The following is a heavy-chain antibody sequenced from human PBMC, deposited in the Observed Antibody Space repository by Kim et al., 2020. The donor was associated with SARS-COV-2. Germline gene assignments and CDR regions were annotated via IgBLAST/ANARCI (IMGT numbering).Heavy chain of an antibody. CDR1: GGSFSGYY. D-gene: IGHD3-10*01. CDR2: INHSGST. V-gene: IGHV4-34*01. Sequence: SETLSLTCAVYGGSFSGYYWSWIRQPPGKGLEWIGEINHSGSTNYNPSLKSRVTISVDTSKNQFSLKLSSVTAADTAVYYCARSQSFATTSRGYYGMDVWGQGTTVTVSS. J-gene: IGHJ6*02. CDR3: ARSQSFATTSRGYYGMDV.